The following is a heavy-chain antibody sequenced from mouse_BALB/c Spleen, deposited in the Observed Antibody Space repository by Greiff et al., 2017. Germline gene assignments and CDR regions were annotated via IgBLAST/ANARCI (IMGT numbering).Heavy chain of an antibody. V-gene: IGHV3-8*02. Sequence: VQLQQSGPSLVKPSQTLSLTCSVTGDSITSGYWNWIRKFPGNKLEYMGYISYSGSTYYNPSLKSRISITRDTSKNQYYLQLNSVTTEDTATYYCARYETVVAPYFDYWGQGTTLTVSS. CDR2: ISYSGST. CDR3: ARYETVVAPYFDY. D-gene: IGHD1-1*01. J-gene: IGHJ2*01. CDR1: GDSITSGY.